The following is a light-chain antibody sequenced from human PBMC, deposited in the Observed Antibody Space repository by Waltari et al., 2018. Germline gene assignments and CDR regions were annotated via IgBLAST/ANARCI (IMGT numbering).Light chain of an antibody. CDR1: NIGGKS. J-gene: IGLJ2*01. CDR3: QVWDTTSDHVV. Sequence: SYVLTPPPSGSVAPGKTARTPCGGNNIGGKSVHWYQQRPGQAPLLVIYDDRDRPSGIPERFSASNSGNTATLTISSVEGEDEADYYCQVWDTTSDHVVFGGGTQLTVL. CDR2: DDR. V-gene: IGLV3-21*03.